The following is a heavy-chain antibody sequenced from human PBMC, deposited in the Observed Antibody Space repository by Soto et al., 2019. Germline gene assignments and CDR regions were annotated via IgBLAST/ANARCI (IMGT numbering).Heavy chain of an antibody. CDR1: GGTFSSYA. V-gene: IGHV1-69*13. D-gene: IGHD3-22*01. Sequence: SVKVSCKASGGTFSSYAISWVRQAPGQGLEWMGGIIPIFGTANYAQKFQGRATITADESTSTAYMELSSLRSEDTAVYYCARKPMIGSGYYGQGRAFDIWGQGTMVTVSS. CDR3: ARKPMIGSGYYGQGRAFDI. J-gene: IGHJ3*02. CDR2: IIPIFGTA.